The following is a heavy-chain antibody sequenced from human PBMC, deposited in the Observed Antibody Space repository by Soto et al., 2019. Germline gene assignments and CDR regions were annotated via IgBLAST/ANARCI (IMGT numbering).Heavy chain of an antibody. J-gene: IGHJ6*03. Sequence: SETLSLTCTVSGGSISSSSYYWGWIRQPPGKGLEWIGSIYYSGSTYYNPPLKSRVTISVDTSKNQFSLKLSSVTAADTAVYYCARQFPYYYYMDVWGKGTTVTVSS. V-gene: IGHV4-39*01. D-gene: IGHD2-21*01. CDR3: ARQFPYYYYMDV. CDR1: GGSISSSSYY. CDR2: IYYSGST.